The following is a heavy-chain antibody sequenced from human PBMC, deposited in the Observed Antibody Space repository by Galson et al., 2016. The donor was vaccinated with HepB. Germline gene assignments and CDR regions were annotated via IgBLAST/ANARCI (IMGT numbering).Heavy chain of an antibody. V-gene: IGHV3-48*02. Sequence: SLRLSCAVSGLTFSSYNMNWVRQAPGKGLEWVSHISSRTRTTYYADSMKGRFTISRDNAKNSLYLQMNSLRDEDTAVYYCASQWVAVDYWGQGTLVTVSS. J-gene: IGHJ4*02. CDR2: ISSRTRTT. CDR1: GLTFSSYN. CDR3: ASQWVAVDY. D-gene: IGHD2-15*01.